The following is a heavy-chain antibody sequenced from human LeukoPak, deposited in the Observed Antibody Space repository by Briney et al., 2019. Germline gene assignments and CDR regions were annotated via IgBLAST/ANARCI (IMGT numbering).Heavy chain of an antibody. V-gene: IGHV1-2*02. J-gene: IGHJ4*02. CDR3: ARDLWQSVGDY. Sequence: ASVKVSCKASGGTFSSYTISWVRQAPGQGPEWMGWINPNSGGTNYAQKFQGRVTMTRGTSISTAYMELSRLRSDDTAVYYCARDLWQSVGDYWGQGTLVTVSS. CDR1: GGTFSSYT. D-gene: IGHD6-19*01. CDR2: INPNSGGT.